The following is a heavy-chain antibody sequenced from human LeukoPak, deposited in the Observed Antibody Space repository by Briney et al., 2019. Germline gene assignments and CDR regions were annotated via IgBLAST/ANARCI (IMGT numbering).Heavy chain of an antibody. V-gene: IGHV3-7*01. Sequence: GGSLRLSCAASGFTFSSYWMSWVRQAPGKGLEWVANIKQDGSEKYYVDSVKGRFTISRDNAKNSLYLQMNSLRAEDTAVYYCARDRAAGLPYYYYYYMDVWGKGTTVTISS. CDR3: ARDRAAGLPYYYYYYMDV. D-gene: IGHD6-13*01. CDR1: GFTFSSYW. J-gene: IGHJ6*03. CDR2: IKQDGSEK.